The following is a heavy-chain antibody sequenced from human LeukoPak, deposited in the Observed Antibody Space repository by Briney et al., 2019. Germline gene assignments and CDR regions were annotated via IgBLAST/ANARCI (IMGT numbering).Heavy chain of an antibody. Sequence: PGGSLRLSCLTSGFTLSTNAMSWVRQAPGKGLEWISGISGSGASTYYADSVKGRFTISRDDSRNTLYLQMNSLRGDDTAVYYCAKDVGKWESLHFFDYWGRGTLVTVSS. D-gene: IGHD1-26*01. CDR3: AKDVGKWESLHFFDY. J-gene: IGHJ4*02. V-gene: IGHV3-23*01. CDR1: GFTLSTNA. CDR2: ISGSGAST.